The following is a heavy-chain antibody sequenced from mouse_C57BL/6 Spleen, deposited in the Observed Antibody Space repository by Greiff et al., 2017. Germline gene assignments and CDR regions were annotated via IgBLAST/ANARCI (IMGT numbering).Heavy chain of an antibody. CDR1: GFTFSDYR. Sequence: EVQGVESGGGLVKPGGSLKLSCAASGFTFSDYRMHWVRQAPEKGLEWVAYISSGSSTIYYADTVKGRFTISRDNAKNTLFLQMTGLRSDDNSMYYCAKPMGYWGQGTLVTVSA. CDR3: AKPMGY. CDR2: ISSGSSTI. V-gene: IGHV5-17*01. J-gene: IGHJ3*01.